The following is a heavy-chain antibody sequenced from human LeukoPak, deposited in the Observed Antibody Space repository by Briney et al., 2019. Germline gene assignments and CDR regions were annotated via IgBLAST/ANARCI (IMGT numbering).Heavy chain of an antibody. Sequence: GRSLRLSCAASGFTFSSYAMHWVRQAPGKGLEWVAVISYDGSNKYYADSVKGRFTISRDNSKNTLYLQMNSLRAEDTAVYYCARDGYRYCTNGVCGAFDIWGQGTMVTVSS. CDR3: ARDGYRYCTNGVCGAFDI. V-gene: IGHV3-30-3*01. CDR2: ISYDGSNK. J-gene: IGHJ3*02. CDR1: GFTFSSYA. D-gene: IGHD2-8*01.